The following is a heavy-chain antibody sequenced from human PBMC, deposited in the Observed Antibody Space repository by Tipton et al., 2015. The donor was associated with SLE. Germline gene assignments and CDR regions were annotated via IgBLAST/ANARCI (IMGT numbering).Heavy chain of an antibody. D-gene: IGHD5-12*01. V-gene: IGHV1-18*01. CDR2: ISAYNGNT. Sequence: QSGAEVKKPGASVRVSCKASGYTFTSYGISWVRQAPGQGLEWMGWISAYNGNTNYAQKLQGRVTMTTDTSTSTAYMELRSLRSDDTAVYYCARDSGYSGHDYVNYFDYWGQGTLVTVSS. CDR3: ARDSGYSGHDYVNYFDY. CDR1: GYTFTSYG. J-gene: IGHJ4*02.